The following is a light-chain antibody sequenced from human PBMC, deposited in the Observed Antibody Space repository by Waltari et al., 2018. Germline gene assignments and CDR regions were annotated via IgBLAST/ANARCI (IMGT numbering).Light chain of an antibody. V-gene: IGLV4-69*01. J-gene: IGLJ3*02. CDR1: SGHSSNI. CDR3: ETGGHGTWV. CDR2: VNSDGSH. Sequence: QLVLTQSPSASASLVASVKLTCTLSSGHSSNIIAWLQQQPGKGPRYLMKVNSDGSHRKGDEIPDRFSGSSSGAERYLTISSLQSEDEADYYCETGGHGTWVFGGGTKLTVL.